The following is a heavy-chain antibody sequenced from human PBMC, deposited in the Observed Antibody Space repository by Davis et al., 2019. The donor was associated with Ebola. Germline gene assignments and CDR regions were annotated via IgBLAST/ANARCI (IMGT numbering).Heavy chain of an antibody. CDR2: ISYDGSNK. D-gene: IGHD3-16*01. CDR3: AREGELWITFPDY. CDR1: GFTFSSYG. V-gene: IGHV3-30*03. Sequence: GESLKISCAASGFTFSSYGMHWVRQAPGKGLEWVAVISYDGSNKYYADSVKGRFTISRDNSKNTPYLQMNSLRADDTAVYYCAREGELWITFPDYWGQGILVTVTS. J-gene: IGHJ4*02.